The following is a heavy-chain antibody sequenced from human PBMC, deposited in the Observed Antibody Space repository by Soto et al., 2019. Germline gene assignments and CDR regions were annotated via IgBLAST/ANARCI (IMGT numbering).Heavy chain of an antibody. Sequence: SETLSLTCTVPGGSVNIGTYYWSWIRQPPGKGLEWIGFIHYSGSTNYNPSLKSRVTMSVDTSKNQFSLKLSSVTDADTAVYYCTSKFGQLLADAFDIWGQGTMVTVSS. CDR2: IHYSGST. CDR1: GGSVNIGTYY. D-gene: IGHD3-10*01. J-gene: IGHJ3*02. V-gene: IGHV4-61*01. CDR3: TSKFGQLLADAFDI.